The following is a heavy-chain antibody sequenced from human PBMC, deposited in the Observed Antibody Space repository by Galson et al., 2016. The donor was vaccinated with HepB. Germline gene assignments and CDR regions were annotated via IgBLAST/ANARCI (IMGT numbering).Heavy chain of an antibody. J-gene: IGHJ4*02. CDR2: ITTYGGT. CDR3: AKELLGVSGGTAGFDH. V-gene: IGHV3-23*01. CDR1: GFTFSSCA. Sequence: SLRLSCAASGFTFSSCAMTWVRQAPGKGLEWISAITTYGGTYYAGSVKGRFTISRDNSKNTVYLQMNSLRAEDTALYYCAKELLGVSGGTAGFDHWGQGALVSVSS. D-gene: IGHD2-15*01.